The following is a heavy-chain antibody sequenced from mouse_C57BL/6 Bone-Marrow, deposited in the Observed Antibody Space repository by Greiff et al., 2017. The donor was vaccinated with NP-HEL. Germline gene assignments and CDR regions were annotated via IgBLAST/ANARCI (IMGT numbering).Heavy chain of an antibody. CDR2: IYYSGTI. V-gene: IGHV3-5*01. CDR1: GISITTGNYR. Sequence: EVKVEESGPGLVKPSQTVFLTCTVTGISITTGNYRWSWIRQFPGNKLEWIGYIYYSGTITYNPSLTSRTTITRDTPKNQFFLEMNSLTAEDTATYYCARESYDYDYFDYWGQGTTLTVSS. CDR3: ARESYDYDYFDY. D-gene: IGHD2-4*01. J-gene: IGHJ2*01.